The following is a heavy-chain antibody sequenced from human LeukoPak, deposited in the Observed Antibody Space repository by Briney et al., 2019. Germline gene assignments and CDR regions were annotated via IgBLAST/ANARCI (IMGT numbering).Heavy chain of an antibody. Sequence: GESLKISCKGSGYSFTSYWISWVRQMPGKGLEWMGRIDPSDSYTNYSPSFQGHVTISADKSISTAYLQWSSLKASGTAMYYCARQGEVGYCSSTSCPLRYWGQGTLVTASS. CDR2: IDPSDSYT. CDR1: GYSFTSYW. V-gene: IGHV5-10-1*01. CDR3: ARQGEVGYCSSTSCPLRY. J-gene: IGHJ4*02. D-gene: IGHD2-2*01.